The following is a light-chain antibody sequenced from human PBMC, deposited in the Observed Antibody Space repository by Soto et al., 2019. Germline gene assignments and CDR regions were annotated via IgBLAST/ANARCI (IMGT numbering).Light chain of an antibody. CDR2: GSS. Sequence: EIVLTQSPGILSLSPGQRATLYCRASQTVSGHYLAWYQQKPGQSPRLLIYGSSDRATSIPDRFSGSGSGTDFNLTIKRVDPEDFAGYYSQRYGSSPPYTCGQGTMLEI. CDR1: QTVSGHY. CDR3: QRYGSSPPYT. J-gene: IGKJ2*01. V-gene: IGKV3-20*01.